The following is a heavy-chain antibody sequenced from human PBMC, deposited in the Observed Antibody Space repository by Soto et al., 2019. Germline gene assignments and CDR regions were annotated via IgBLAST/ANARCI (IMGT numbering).Heavy chain of an antibody. V-gene: IGHV1-3*01. D-gene: IGHD6-19*01. Sequence: ASVKVSCKASGYTFTIYAMHWVRQAPGQRLEWMGWINAGNGNTKYSQKFQGRVTITRDTSASTAYMELSSLRSEDTAVYYCARGIAVAGAIFDYWGQGTLVTVSS. CDR1: GYTFTIYA. CDR3: ARGIAVAGAIFDY. J-gene: IGHJ4*02. CDR2: INAGNGNT.